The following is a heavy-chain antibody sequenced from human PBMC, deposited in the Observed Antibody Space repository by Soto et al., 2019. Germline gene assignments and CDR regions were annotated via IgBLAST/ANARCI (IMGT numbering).Heavy chain of an antibody. V-gene: IGHV4-59*01. J-gene: IGHJ6*02. CDR2: IYYSGST. Sequence: QVQLQESGPGLVKPSETLSLTCTVSGGSISSYYWSWIRQPPGKGLEWIGHIYYSGSTNYNPSLKSRVTISVDTSKNQFPLRLSSVTAADTAVYYCARDLSTYYPHYGMDVWGQGTTVTVSS. CDR3: ARDLSTYYPHYGMDV. CDR1: GGSISSYY. D-gene: IGHD3-22*01.